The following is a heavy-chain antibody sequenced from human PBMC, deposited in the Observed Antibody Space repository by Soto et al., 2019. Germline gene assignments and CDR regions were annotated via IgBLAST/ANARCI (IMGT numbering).Heavy chain of an antibody. J-gene: IGHJ6*02. Sequence: GGSLRLSCGASGFTFSSYWMSWVRQAPGKGLEWVANIKQDGSEKYYVDSVKGRFTISRDNAKNSLYLQMNSLRAEDTAVYYCAREITTDYGDYWIEGYYYGMEVWGQGTTVTVSS. CDR1: GFTFSSYW. CDR3: AREITTDYGDYWIEGYYYGMEV. V-gene: IGHV3-7*05. D-gene: IGHD4-17*01. CDR2: IKQDGSEK.